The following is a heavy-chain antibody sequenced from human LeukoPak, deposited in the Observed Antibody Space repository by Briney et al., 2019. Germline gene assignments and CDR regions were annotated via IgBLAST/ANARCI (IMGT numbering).Heavy chain of an antibody. D-gene: IGHD1-26*01. V-gene: IGHV5-51*01. CDR3: ARGSGSYHTAYMN. CDR1: GYSFTSYW. Sequence: GESLKISCKGSGYSFTSYWIGWVREMPGKGLEWMGIIYPGDSDTRYSPSFQGQVTISADKSISTAYLQWSSLEASDTAMYYCARGSGSYHTAYMNWGQGTLVTVSS. CDR2: IYPGDSDT. J-gene: IGHJ4*02.